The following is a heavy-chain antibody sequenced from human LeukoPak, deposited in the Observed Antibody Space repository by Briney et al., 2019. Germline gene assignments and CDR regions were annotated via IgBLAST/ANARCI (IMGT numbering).Heavy chain of an antibody. D-gene: IGHD1-26*01. CDR2: FDPEDGET. J-gene: IGHJ3*02. CDR3: ATSIVGPTTDAFDI. Sequence: ASVKVSCKVSGYTLTELSMHWVRQAPGKGLEWMGGFDPEDGETIYEQKFQGRVTMTEDTSTDTAYMELSSLRSEDTAVYYCATSIVGPTTDAFDIWGQGTMVTVSS. CDR1: GYTLTELS. V-gene: IGHV1-24*01.